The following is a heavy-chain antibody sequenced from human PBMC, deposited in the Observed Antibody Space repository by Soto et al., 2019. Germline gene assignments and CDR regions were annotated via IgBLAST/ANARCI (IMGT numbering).Heavy chain of an antibody. J-gene: IGHJ4*02. V-gene: IGHV3-13*04. CDR1: GFTFSRYD. D-gene: IGHD3-10*01. Sequence: EVHLVESGGGLVQPGGSLRLSCAASGFTFSRYDMYWVRQATGKGLEWVSAIGTAADTYYLGSVQGRFIISRENAKNSLYLQMNSLRAGDTAVYYCVRARGGEYFGEQLSWGQGTLVTVSS. CDR3: VRARGGEYFGEQLS. CDR2: IGTAADT.